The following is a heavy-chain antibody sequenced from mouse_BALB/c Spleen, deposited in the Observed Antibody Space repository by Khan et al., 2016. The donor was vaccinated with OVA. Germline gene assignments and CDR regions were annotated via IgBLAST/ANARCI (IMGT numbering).Heavy chain of an antibody. CDR1: GLSLTNYG. CDR2: IWGAGST. V-gene: IGHV2-3*01. Sequence: QVQLKQSGPGLVAPSQSLSITCTVSGLSLTNYGISWIRQPPGKGLEWLGVIWGAGSTNYHSALISRLSINKDNSKSQVFLKLNSLQTDGTATYYCAIIYYGYDWFTYWGQGTLVTVSA. J-gene: IGHJ3*01. D-gene: IGHD2-2*01. CDR3: AIIYYGYDWFTY.